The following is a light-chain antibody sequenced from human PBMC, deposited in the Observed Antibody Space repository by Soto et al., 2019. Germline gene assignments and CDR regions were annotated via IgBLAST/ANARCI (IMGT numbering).Light chain of an antibody. CDR1: QPIICR. Sequence: DLQMTQSPSSLSASVGDSVTISCRASQPIICRLSWYQQEPGKAPRLLIYAASRLQSGAPSRFTGSGSGTDFTLTISGLQPEDFATYYCQQSHSRVTFGQGTKVDIK. CDR2: AAS. J-gene: IGKJ1*01. CDR3: QQSHSRVT. V-gene: IGKV1-39*01.